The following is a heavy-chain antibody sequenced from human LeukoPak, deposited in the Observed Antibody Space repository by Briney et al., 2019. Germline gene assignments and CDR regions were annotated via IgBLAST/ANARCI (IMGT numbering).Heavy chain of an antibody. CDR1: GYSISSGYY. CDR3: ARRIAVAAGKPLHFDY. D-gene: IGHD6-19*01. Sequence: SETLSLTCTVSGYSISSGYYWGWIRQPPGKGLEWIGSIYHSGSTYYNPSLKSRVTISVDTSKNQFSLKLSSVTAADTAVYYCARRIAVAAGKPLHFDYWGQGTLVTVSS. CDR2: IYHSGST. J-gene: IGHJ4*02. V-gene: IGHV4-38-2*02.